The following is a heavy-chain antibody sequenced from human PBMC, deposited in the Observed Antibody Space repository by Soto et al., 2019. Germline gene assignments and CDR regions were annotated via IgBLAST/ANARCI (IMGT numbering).Heavy chain of an antibody. D-gene: IGHD4-17*01. Sequence: SETLSLTCTVSGGSISSSSYYWGWIRQPPGKGLEWIGSIYYSGSTYYNPSLKSRVTISVDTSKNQFSLKLSSVTAADTAVYYCARHVYGDPTNFDYWGQGTLVTVSS. CDR2: IYYSGST. CDR1: GGSISSSSYY. V-gene: IGHV4-39*01. CDR3: ARHVYGDPTNFDY. J-gene: IGHJ4*02.